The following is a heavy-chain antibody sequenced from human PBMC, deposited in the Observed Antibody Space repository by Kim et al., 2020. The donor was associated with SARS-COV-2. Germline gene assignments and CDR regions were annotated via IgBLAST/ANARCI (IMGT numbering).Heavy chain of an antibody. D-gene: IGHD6-19*01. J-gene: IGHJ6*02. CDR2: ISAYNGNT. Sequence: ASVKVSCKASGYTFTSYGISWVRQAPGQGLEWMGWISAYNGNTNYAQKLQGRVTMTTDTSTSTAYMELRSLRSDDTAVYYCARDLLPYSSGWYVSGMDVWGQGTTVTVSS. CDR1: GYTFTSYG. V-gene: IGHV1-18*04. CDR3: ARDLLPYSSGWYVSGMDV.